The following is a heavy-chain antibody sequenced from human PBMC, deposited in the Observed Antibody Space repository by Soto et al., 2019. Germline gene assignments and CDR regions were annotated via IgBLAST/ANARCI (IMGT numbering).Heavy chain of an antibody. Sequence: GWSLRLSCAASGFTFSSYGMHWVRQAPGKGLEWVAVISYDGSNKYYADSVKGRFTISRDNSKNTLYLQMNSLRAEDTAVYYCITGCRDYVDLYWGQG. CDR1: GFTFSSYG. D-gene: IGHD4-17*01. CDR3: ITGCRDYVDLY. V-gene: IGHV3-30*03. CDR2: ISYDGSNK. J-gene: IGHJ4*02.